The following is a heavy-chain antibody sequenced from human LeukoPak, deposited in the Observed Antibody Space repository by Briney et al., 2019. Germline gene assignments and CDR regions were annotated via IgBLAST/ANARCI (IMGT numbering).Heavy chain of an antibody. V-gene: IGHV4-59*01. CDR1: GGSISSYY. CDR2: INYSGST. J-gene: IGHJ4*02. CDR3: ARDFAANYLDY. Sequence: PSETLSLTCTVSGGSISSYYWSWIRQPPGKGLEWIGYINYSGSTNYNPSLKSRVTISVDTSKSQFSLKLSSVTAADTAVYYCARDFAANYLDYWGQGTLVTVSS. D-gene: IGHD2-15*01.